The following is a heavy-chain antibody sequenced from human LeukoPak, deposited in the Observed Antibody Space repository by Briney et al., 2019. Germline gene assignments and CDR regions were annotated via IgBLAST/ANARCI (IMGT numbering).Heavy chain of an antibody. V-gene: IGHV3-74*01. J-gene: IGHJ5*02. CDR1: GFTFSSYA. CDR3: ARDQFSRSRPFDP. Sequence: GGSLRLSCAASGFTFSSYAMSWVRQAPGKGLEWVSRINSDGSSTSYADSVKGRFTISRDNAKNTLYLQMNSLRAEDTAVYYCARDQFSRSRPFDPWGQGTLVTVSS. CDR2: INSDGSST. D-gene: IGHD6-13*01.